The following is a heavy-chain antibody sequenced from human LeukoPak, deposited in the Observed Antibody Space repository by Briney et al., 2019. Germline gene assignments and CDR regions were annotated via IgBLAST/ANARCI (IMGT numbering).Heavy chain of an antibody. CDR1: GFTFGDYA. J-gene: IGHJ4*02. V-gene: IGHV3-49*04. D-gene: IGHD2-2*01. CDR3: TRVGYCSTTSCYWFGY. Sequence: GGSLRPSCTASGFTFGDYAMSWVRQAPGKGLECVGFIRSKTYGGTTEYAASVKGRFTISRDDSKSIAYLQMNSLKAEDTAVYYCTRVGYCSTTSCYWFGYWGQGTLVTVSS. CDR2: IRSKTYGGTT.